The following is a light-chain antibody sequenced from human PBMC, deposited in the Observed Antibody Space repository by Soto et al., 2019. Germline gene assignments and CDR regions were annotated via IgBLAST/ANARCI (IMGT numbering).Light chain of an antibody. CDR3: QQYGGSPEYG. CDR2: GAS. Sequence: EIVLTQSPGTLSLSPGERATLSCRASQSVSSSYLAWYQQKPGQAPRLLIYGASSRATGIPDRFSGSGSGTDFTLTISRLEPEDFAVYYCQQYGGSPEYGFGQGTKLEIK. CDR1: QSVSSSY. V-gene: IGKV3-20*01. J-gene: IGKJ2*03.